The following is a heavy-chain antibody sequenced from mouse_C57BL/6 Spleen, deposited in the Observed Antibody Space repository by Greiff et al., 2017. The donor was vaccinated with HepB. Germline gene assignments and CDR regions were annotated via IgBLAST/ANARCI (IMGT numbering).Heavy chain of an antibody. CDR3: ARGDGYYGYWYFDV. CDR2: ISDGGSYT. J-gene: IGHJ1*03. Sequence: EVQGVESGGGLVKPGGSLKLSCAASGFTFSSYAMSWVRQTPEKRLEWVATISDGGSYTYYPDNVKGRFTISRDNAKNNLYLQMSHLKSEDTAMYYCARGDGYYGYWYFDVWGTGTTVTVSS. V-gene: IGHV5-4*01. D-gene: IGHD2-3*01. CDR1: GFTFSSYA.